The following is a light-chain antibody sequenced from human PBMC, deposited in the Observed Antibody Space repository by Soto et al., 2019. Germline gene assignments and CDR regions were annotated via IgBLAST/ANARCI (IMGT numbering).Light chain of an antibody. J-gene: IGLJ1*01. V-gene: IGLV2-14*01. CDR3: SSYTTTTTLEV. Sequence: QSVLTQPASVSGSPGQSITISCTGTNSDIGSYNYVSWYQHHPGKAPKLLIYGVSNRPSGVSNRFSGSKSGNTASLTISGLQAEDEADYYCSSYTTTTTLEVFGTGTKVTVL. CDR2: GVS. CDR1: NSDIGSYNY.